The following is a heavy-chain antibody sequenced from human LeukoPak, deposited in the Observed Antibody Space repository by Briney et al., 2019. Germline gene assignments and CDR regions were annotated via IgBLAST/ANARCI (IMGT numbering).Heavy chain of an antibody. CDR3: ARDRDTVPDTYNWFDP. CDR1: GFTFSDYY. D-gene: IGHD4-17*01. V-gene: IGHV3-11*01. Sequence: SGGSLRLSCAASGFTFSDYYMSWIRQAPGKGLEWVSYISSSGSTIYYADSVKGRFTISRDNAKNSLYLQMNSLRAEDTAVYYCARDRDTVPDTYNWFDPWGQGTLVTVSS. CDR2: ISSSGSTI. J-gene: IGHJ5*02.